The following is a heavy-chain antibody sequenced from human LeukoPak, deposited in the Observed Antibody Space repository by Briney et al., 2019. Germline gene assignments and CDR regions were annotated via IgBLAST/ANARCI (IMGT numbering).Heavy chain of an antibody. CDR2: ISYDGSNK. Sequence: PGGSLRLSCAASGFTFSSYAMHWVRQAPGKGLEWVAVISYDGSNKYYADSVKGRFTISRDNSKNTLYLQMNSLRAEDTAVYYCARGSPVAVDYWGQGTLVTVSS. V-gene: IGHV3-30*04. CDR3: ARGSPVAVDY. D-gene: IGHD2-15*01. J-gene: IGHJ4*02. CDR1: GFTFSSYA.